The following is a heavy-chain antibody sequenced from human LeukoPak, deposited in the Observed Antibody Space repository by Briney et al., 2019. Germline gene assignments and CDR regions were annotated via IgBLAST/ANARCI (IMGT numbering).Heavy chain of an antibody. Sequence: KPSETLSLTCAVYGGSFSGYYWSWIRQPPGKGLEWIGEINHSGSTNYNPSLKSRVTISVDTSKNQFSLKLSSVTAADTAVYYCARTATRGGRFDYWGQGTLVTVSS. CDR1: GGSFSGYY. CDR2: INHSGST. V-gene: IGHV4-34*01. D-gene: IGHD3-10*01. CDR3: ARTATRGGRFDY. J-gene: IGHJ4*02.